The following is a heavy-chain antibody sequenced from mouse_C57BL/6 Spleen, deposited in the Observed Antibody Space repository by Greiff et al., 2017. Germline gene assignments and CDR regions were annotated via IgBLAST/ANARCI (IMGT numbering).Heavy chain of an antibody. CDR3: AGDYDGGAWFAY. V-gene: IGHV14-2*01. CDR1: GFNIKDYY. Sequence: EVKLVESGAELVKPGASVKLSCTASGFNIKDYYMHWVKQRTEQGLEWIGRIDPEDGETKYAPKFQGKATITADTSSNTAYLQLSSLTSEDTAVYYCAGDYDGGAWFAYWGQGTLVTVSA. CDR2: IDPEDGET. D-gene: IGHD2-4*01. J-gene: IGHJ3*01.